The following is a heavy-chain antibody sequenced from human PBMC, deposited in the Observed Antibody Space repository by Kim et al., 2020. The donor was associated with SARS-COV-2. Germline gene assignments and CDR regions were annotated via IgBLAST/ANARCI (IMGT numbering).Heavy chain of an antibody. CDR2: LNQDGSAK. D-gene: IGHD2-21*01. CDR3: VRGIPSA. V-gene: IGHV3-7*04. J-gene: IGHJ5*02. Sequence: VATLNQDGSAKYYVDPVKGRFSISRDNAKNSLFLQMNSLRAEDTAVYYCVRGIPSAWGQGTLVTVSS.